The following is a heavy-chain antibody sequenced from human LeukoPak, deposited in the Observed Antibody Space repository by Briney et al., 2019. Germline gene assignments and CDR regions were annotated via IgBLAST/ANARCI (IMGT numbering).Heavy chain of an antibody. V-gene: IGHV1-18*01. CDR2: ISAYNGNT. J-gene: IGHJ4*02. D-gene: IGHD2-2*01. Sequence: ASVKVSCKASGYTFTSYGISWVRQAPGQGLEWMGWISAYNGNTNYAQKLQGRVTMTTDTSTSTAYMELRSLRSDDTAVYYCARVQRYCSSTSCYLPDYWGQGTLVTVSS. CDR1: GYTFTSYG. CDR3: ARVQRYCSSTSCYLPDY.